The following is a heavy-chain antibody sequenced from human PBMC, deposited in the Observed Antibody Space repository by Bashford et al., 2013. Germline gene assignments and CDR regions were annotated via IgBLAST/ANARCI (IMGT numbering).Heavy chain of an antibody. CDR2: ISGGSRTI. V-gene: IGHV3-48*01. J-gene: IGHJ4*02. D-gene: IGHD5-18*01. CDR3: ARDQSRDSAKVNFDY. Sequence: VRQAPGKGLEWISYISGGSRTIFYADSVKGRFTISRDNARNSVYLEMTSLRAEDSAVYYCARDQSRDSAKVNFDYWGQGPWSPSPQ.